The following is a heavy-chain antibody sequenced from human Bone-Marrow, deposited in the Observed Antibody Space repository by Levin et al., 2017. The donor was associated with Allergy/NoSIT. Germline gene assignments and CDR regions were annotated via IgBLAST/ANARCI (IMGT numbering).Heavy chain of an antibody. Sequence: PGGSLRLSCSASGFTFSYYAMHWVRQAPGKGLEYVSAISSNAGSPYYADSVKGRFTISRDNSKNTLYLQMNSLRAEDTAVYYCVKTGRGYRSSLDYYDHWGQGTLVTVSS. D-gene: IGHD5-12*01. J-gene: IGHJ4*02. V-gene: IGHV3-64D*06. CDR3: VKTGRGYRSSLDYYDH. CDR1: GFTFSYYA. CDR2: ISSNAGSP.